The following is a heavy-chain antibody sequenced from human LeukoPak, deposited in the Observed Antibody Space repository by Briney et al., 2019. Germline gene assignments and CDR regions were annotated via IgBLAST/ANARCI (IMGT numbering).Heavy chain of an antibody. CDR1: GGSISSGGYY. Sequence: PSETLSLTCTVSGGSISSGGYYWSWIRQHPGKGLEWIGYIYYSGSTYHNPSLKSRVTISVDTSKNQFSLKLSSVTAADTAVYYCARADHGGYYIGYWGQGTLVTVSS. V-gene: IGHV4-31*03. CDR3: ARADHGGYYIGY. CDR2: IYYSGST. J-gene: IGHJ4*02. D-gene: IGHD3-22*01.